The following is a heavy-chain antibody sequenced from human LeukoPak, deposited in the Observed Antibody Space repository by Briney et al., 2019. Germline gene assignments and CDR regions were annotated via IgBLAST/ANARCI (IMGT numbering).Heavy chain of an antibody. CDR2: IRYDGSNK. J-gene: IGHJ4*02. CDR3: ANLGPFD. CDR1: GFIFSTYG. V-gene: IGHV3-30*02. Sequence: GGSLRLSCAASGFIFSTYGMHWVRQAPGKGLEWVAFIRYDGSNKYYADSVKGRFTISRDNSKNTLYLQMNSLRAEDTAVYYCANLGPFDWGQGTLVTVSS. D-gene: IGHD3-16*01.